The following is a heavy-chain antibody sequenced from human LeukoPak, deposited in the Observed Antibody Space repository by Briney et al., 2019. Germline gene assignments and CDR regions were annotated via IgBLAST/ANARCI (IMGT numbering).Heavy chain of an antibody. D-gene: IGHD3-16*01. CDR1: GFIFSDYE. CDR2: ISSSSSTI. V-gene: IGHV3-48*03. Sequence: TGGSLRLSCVGSGFIFSDYEMNWVRQAPGKGLEWLSNISSSSSTIYYADSVKGRFTISRDSAKNSLYLQRNSLRAEDTALYYCARGIVGGAYYYYGMDVWGQGTTVTVSS. J-gene: IGHJ6*02. CDR3: ARGIVGGAYYYYGMDV.